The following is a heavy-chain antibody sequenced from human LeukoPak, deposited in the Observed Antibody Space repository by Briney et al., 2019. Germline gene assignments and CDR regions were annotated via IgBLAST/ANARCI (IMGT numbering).Heavy chain of an antibody. V-gene: IGHV3-23*01. J-gene: IGHJ4*02. CDR3: ASGPKTSFDY. CDR1: GFTFSSYA. CDR2: ISGSGGST. Sequence: GGSLRLSCAASGFTFSSYAMSWVRQAPGKGLEWVSAISGSGGSTYYADSVKGRFTISRDNAKNSLYLQVNSLRVEDTAVYYCASGPKTSFDYWGQGTLVTVSS.